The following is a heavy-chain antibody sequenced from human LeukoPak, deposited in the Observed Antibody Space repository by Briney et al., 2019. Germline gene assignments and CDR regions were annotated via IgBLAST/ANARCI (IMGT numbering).Heavy chain of an antibody. Sequence: GGSLRLSCAASGFTVSSNYMSWVRQAPGKGLEWVSVIYSGGSTYYADSVKGRFTISRDNSKNTLYLQMNSLRAEDTAVYYCARDPAMITPSYYFDYWGQGTLVTVSS. CDR1: GFTVSSNY. J-gene: IGHJ4*02. D-gene: IGHD2-2*01. V-gene: IGHV3-53*01. CDR3: ARDPAMITPSYYFDY. CDR2: IYSGGST.